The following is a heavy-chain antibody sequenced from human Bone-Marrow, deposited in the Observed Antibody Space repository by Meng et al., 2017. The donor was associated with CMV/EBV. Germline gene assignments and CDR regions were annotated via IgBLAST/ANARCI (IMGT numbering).Heavy chain of an antibody. CDR2: ISAYNGNT. CDR1: GYTFTSYG. V-gene: IGHV1-18*01. D-gene: IGHD5-12*01. Sequence: ASVKVSCKASGYTFTSYGISWVRQAPGQGLEWMGWISAYNGNTNYAQKLQGRVTMTRDTSISTAYMELSRLRSDDTAVYYCASPTINDAFDIWGQGTMVTVSS. CDR3: ASPTINDAFDI. J-gene: IGHJ3*02.